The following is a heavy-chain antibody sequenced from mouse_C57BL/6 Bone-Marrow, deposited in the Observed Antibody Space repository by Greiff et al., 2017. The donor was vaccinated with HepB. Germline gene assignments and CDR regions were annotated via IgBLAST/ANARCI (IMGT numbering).Heavy chain of an antibody. D-gene: IGHD2-4*01. CDR1: GYTFTEYT. CDR2: FYPGSGSI. Sequence: LVKPGASVKLSCKASGYTFTEYTIHWVKQRSGQGLEWIGWFYPGSGSIKYNEKFKDKATLTADKSSSTVYMELSRLTSEDSAVYFCARHEGGIYYDYDEGFAYWGQGTLVTVSA. J-gene: IGHJ3*01. V-gene: IGHV1-62-2*01. CDR3: ARHEGGIYYDYDEGFAY.